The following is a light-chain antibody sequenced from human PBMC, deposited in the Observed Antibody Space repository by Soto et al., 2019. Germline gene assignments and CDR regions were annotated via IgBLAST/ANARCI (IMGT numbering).Light chain of an antibody. V-gene: IGKV3-15*01. J-gene: IGKJ1*01. CDR1: QSVSSN. Sequence: EIEMTQSPATLSVSPGQRVTLSCRASQSVSSNLAWYQQKLGQAPRLLIYGASTRATGIPARFSGSGSGTEFFLTISSLQSEDFAVYYCQQYNDWTPWTFGQGTKVDI. CDR3: QQYNDWTPWT. CDR2: GAS.